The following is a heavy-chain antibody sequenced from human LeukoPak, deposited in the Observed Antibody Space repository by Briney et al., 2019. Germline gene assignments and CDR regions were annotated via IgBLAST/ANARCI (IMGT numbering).Heavy chain of an antibody. Sequence: GGSLRLSCAASGFTFSDYYMSWIRQAPGKGLEWVSYISSSGSTIYYADSVKGRFTISRDNSKNTLYLQMNSLRAEDTAVYYCAKVIIAVAGTKGAFDPWGQGTLVTVSS. D-gene: IGHD6-19*01. CDR3: AKVIIAVAGTKGAFDP. V-gene: IGHV3-11*01. CDR2: ISSSGSTI. J-gene: IGHJ5*02. CDR1: GFTFSDYY.